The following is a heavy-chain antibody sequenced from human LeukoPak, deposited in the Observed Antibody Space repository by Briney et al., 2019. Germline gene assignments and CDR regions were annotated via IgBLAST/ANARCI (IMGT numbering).Heavy chain of an antibody. D-gene: IGHD2-2*01. Sequence: SETLSLTCAVYSGSFSGYYWSWIRQSPGKGLEWIGEINHIGSTNYNPSLKSRVTISVDTSKNQFSLKLSSVTAADTAVYYCVVPAAPDAFDIWGQGTMVTVSS. CDR1: SGSFSGYY. J-gene: IGHJ3*02. CDR3: VVPAAPDAFDI. CDR2: INHIGST. V-gene: IGHV4-34*01.